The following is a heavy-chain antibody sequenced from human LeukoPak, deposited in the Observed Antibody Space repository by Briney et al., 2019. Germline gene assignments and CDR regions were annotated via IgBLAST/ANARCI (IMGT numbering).Heavy chain of an antibody. J-gene: IGHJ4*02. Sequence: KPSQTLSLTCTVSGGSISSGSYYWSWIRQPAGKGLEWIGRIYTSGSTNYNPSLKSRVTISVDTSKNQFSLKLSSVTAADTAVYYCARDLYGSGSYDYWGQGTLVTVSS. CDR2: IYTSGST. D-gene: IGHD3-10*01. CDR3: ARDLYGSGSYDY. V-gene: IGHV4-61*02. CDR1: GGSISSGSYY.